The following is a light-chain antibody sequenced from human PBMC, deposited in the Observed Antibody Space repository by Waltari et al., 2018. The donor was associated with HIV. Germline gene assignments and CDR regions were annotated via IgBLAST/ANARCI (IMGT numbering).Light chain of an antibody. CDR2: DAS. Sequence: IVLTQSPATLSLSPGERATLSCRASKSVSTYLAWYQHKPGQAPRLLIYDASNRATGIPARFSGSGSGTDFILTISSLEPEDVAIYYCQQRTNWPLTFGGGTKVEIK. CDR1: KSVSTY. CDR3: QQRTNWPLT. J-gene: IGKJ4*01. V-gene: IGKV3-11*01.